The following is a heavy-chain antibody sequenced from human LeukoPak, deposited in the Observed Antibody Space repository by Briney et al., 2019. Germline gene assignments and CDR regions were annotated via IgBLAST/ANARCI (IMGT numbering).Heavy chain of an antibody. CDR3: ARDVGADF. J-gene: IGHJ4*02. V-gene: IGHV3-11*04. CDR2: ISDSGTTV. D-gene: IGHD1-26*01. Sequence: GGSLRLSCAASGFTFTDFYMTWIRQAPGKGLQRVAYISDSGTTVDYADSVKGRFSISRDNTENSLYLQMNSLRVEDTGFYYCARDVGADFWGQGTLVTVSS. CDR1: GFTFTDFY.